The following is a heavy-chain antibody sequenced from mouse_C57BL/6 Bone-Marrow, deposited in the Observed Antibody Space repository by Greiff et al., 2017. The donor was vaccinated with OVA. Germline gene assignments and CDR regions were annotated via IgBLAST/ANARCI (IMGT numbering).Heavy chain of an antibody. D-gene: IGHD1-1*01. CDR2: ISSGSSTI. Sequence: DVMLVESGGGLVKPGGSLKLSCAASGFTFSDYGMHWVRQAPEKGLEWVAYISSGSSTIYYADTVKGRFTISRDNAKNTLFLQMTSLRSEDTAMYYCARRDYYGKDWYFDVWGTGTTVTVSS. V-gene: IGHV5-17*01. CDR1: GFTFSDYG. J-gene: IGHJ1*03. CDR3: ARRDYYGKDWYFDV.